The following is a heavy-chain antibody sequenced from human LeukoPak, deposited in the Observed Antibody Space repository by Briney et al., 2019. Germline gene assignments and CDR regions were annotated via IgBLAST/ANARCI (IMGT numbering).Heavy chain of an antibody. CDR1: GGSISSYY. D-gene: IGHD3-9*01. CDR3: ARVTGYMIEDYFDY. V-gene: IGHV4-59*01. Sequence: SETLSLTCTVSGGSISSYYWNWIRQPPGKGLEWIGYIYYSGSTNYNPSLKSRVTISVDTSKNQFSLKLSSVTAADTAVYYCARVTGYMIEDYFDYWGQGTLLTVSS. CDR2: IYYSGST. J-gene: IGHJ4*02.